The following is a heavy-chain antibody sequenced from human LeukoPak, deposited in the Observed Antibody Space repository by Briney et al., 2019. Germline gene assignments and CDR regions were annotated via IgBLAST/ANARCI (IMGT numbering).Heavy chain of an antibody. D-gene: IGHD6-13*01. Sequence: PSETLSLTCTVSGGSISSRSYYWVWIRQPPGKGLEWIGTIYYSGSTYYNPSLKSRVTISVDTSKNQFSLKLSSVTAADTAVYYCAREGSWQLRGWFDPWGQGTLVTVSS. CDR2: IYYSGST. V-gene: IGHV4-39*07. CDR3: AREGSWQLRGWFDP. CDR1: GGSISSRSYY. J-gene: IGHJ5*02.